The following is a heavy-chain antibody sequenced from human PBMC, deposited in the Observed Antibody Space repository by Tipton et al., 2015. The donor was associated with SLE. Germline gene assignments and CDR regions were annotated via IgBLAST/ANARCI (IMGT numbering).Heavy chain of an antibody. Sequence: TLSLTCAVYDGSFSGYYWSWIRQPPGKGLEWIGEINHSGSTNYNPSLKSRVTISVDTSKNQFSLKLSSVTAADTAVYYCARCPRKQWLAYYYYYMDVWGKGTTVTVSS. CDR1: DGSFSGYY. J-gene: IGHJ6*03. CDR2: INHSGST. CDR3: ARCPRKQWLAYYYYYMDV. V-gene: IGHV4-34*01. D-gene: IGHD6-19*01.